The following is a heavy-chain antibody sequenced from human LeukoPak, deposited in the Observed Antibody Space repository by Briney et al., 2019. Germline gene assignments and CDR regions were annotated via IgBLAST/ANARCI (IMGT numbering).Heavy chain of an antibody. V-gene: IGHV1-18*01. CDR3: ARDYSGYKINWFDP. J-gene: IGHJ5*02. D-gene: IGHD5-12*01. Sequence: GASVKVSCKASGYTFSKFGIGWLRQAPGQGPEWMGWINVYNGNTNYAQKLPGRVTMTTDTSTSTAYLELRSLRSDDTAVYYCARDYSGYKINWFDPWGQGTLVTVSP. CDR1: GYTFSKFG. CDR2: INVYNGNT.